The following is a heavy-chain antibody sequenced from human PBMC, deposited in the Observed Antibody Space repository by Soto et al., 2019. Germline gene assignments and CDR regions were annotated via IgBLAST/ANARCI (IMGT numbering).Heavy chain of an antibody. Sequence: QVQLQQWGAGLLKPSETLSLTCAVNGGCFSGYYWSWIRQPAGKGLEWIGEINHSGSTNYNPSLKSRVTISVDTSKNQFSLKLSSVTAADTAVYYCGRGGYDFWSGYYTCLDYWGQGTLVTVSS. V-gene: IGHV4-34*01. J-gene: IGHJ4*02. D-gene: IGHD3-3*01. CDR2: INHSGST. CDR3: GRGGYDFWSGYYTCLDY. CDR1: GGCFSGYY.